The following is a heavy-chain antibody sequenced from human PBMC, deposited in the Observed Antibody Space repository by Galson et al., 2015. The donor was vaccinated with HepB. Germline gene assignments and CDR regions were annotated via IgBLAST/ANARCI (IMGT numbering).Heavy chain of an antibody. D-gene: IGHD1-14*01. J-gene: IGHJ6*02. V-gene: IGHV4-59*08. CDR1: GGSINSYY. CDR2: IYYTGST. Sequence: ETLSLTCTVSGGSINSYYWSWIRRPPGKGLEWIGYIYYTGSTNYNPSLKSRVTFSVDTSKNQFSLKLSSVTAADTAVYYCARQGRAYKPLGNGMDVWGQGTTVTVSS. CDR3: ARQGRAYKPLGNGMDV.